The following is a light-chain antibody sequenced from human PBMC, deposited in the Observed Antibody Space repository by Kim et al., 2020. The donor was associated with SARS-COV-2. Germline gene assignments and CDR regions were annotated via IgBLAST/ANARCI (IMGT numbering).Light chain of an antibody. CDR1: QSVSSN. CDR3: QEYNNWPPLT. J-gene: IGKJ4*01. V-gene: IGKV3-15*01. Sequence: SPGESATLSCRASQSVSSNLAWYQQKPGQAPRLLIYGASTRATGIPARFSGSGSGTEFTFTISSLQSEDFAVYYCQEYNNWPPLTFGGGTKVDIK. CDR2: GAS.